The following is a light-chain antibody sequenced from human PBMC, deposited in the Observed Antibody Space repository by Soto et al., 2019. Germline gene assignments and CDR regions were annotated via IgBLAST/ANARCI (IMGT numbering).Light chain of an antibody. CDR1: SSDVGNYNL. V-gene: IGLV2-23*02. J-gene: IGLJ3*02. CDR2: EVS. Sequence: QSALTQPASVSGSPGQSITISCTGTSSDVGNYNLVSWYQQHPGKAPKLIIYEVSRRPSGVSNRFSGSKSANTASLTISGLQAEDEADYHFCSKAAGSTLVFGGGTKLTVL. CDR3: CSKAAGSTLV.